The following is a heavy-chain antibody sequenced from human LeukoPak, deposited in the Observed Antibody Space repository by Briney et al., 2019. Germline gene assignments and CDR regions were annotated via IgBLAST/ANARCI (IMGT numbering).Heavy chain of an antibody. CDR3: ARRLSLRFDAFVV. CDR1: GFTVTEYA. J-gene: IGHJ3*01. D-gene: IGHD3-3*01. V-gene: IGHV3-23*01. CDR2: MSDIGPNT. Sequence: GGSLRLSCAASGFTVTEYAMTWIRQSPGKGLEWVSSMSDIGPNTYYAGSVKGRFTISRDTSKNTLLLQMNSLRADDTALYFCARRLSLRFDAFVVWGPGTVVTVSS.